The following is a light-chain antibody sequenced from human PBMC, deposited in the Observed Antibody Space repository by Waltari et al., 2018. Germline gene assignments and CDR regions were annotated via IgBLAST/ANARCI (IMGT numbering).Light chain of an antibody. Sequence: EILLTQSPDILSLSPGEGATLSCRASERVSSSYLAGYQQKPGQAPRLLVFAASSRATGIPDRFSGSGSGTDFTLTISRLEPEDVAVYYCQHYGSSLTFGGGTK. CDR1: ERVSSSY. V-gene: IGKV3-20*01. CDR3: QHYGSSLT. J-gene: IGKJ4*01. CDR2: AAS.